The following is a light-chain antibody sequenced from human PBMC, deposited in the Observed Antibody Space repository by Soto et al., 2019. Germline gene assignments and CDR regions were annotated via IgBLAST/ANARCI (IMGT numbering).Light chain of an antibody. CDR3: SSYSSTSTRRL. CDR2: DVT. J-gene: IGLJ1*01. Sequence: QSVLTQPAYVYGSPGESITIPCNGTSNDIGGYNYVTWYQQFPGKAPKLIIYDVTNRPSGVSFRFSGSKSGNTASLTISGLQAEDEAGYHCSSYSSTSTRRLFGAGTKVTVL. CDR1: SNDIGGYNY. V-gene: IGLV2-14*03.